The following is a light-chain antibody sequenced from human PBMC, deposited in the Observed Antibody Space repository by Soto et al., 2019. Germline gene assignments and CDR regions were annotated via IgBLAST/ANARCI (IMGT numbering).Light chain of an antibody. Sequence: DIQMTQSPSTLSGSLGDRVTITCRASQTISSWLAWYQQKPGKAPKLLIYKASTLKSGVPSRFSGSGSGTELTLTISSLQPDDFATYYCPHYNSYSEPFGPGTKVHI. CDR3: PHYNSYSEP. CDR2: KAS. J-gene: IGKJ1*01. V-gene: IGKV1-5*03. CDR1: QTISSW.